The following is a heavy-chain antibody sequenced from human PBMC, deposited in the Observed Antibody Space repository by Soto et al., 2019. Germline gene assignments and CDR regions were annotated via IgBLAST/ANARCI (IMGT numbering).Heavy chain of an antibody. V-gene: IGHV3-74*01. Sequence: GGSLRLSCAASGLTFNRYWMHWVRHAPGKGLVWVSHINTDGSNTNYADSGKGRFTISSDNAKSTLFLQMNSLRDEDTAVYYCAREFCSGGNCYTCYFDPWGQGIPVTVSS. CDR1: GLTFNRYW. D-gene: IGHD2-15*01. J-gene: IGHJ5*02. CDR2: INTDGSNT. CDR3: AREFCSGGNCYTCYFDP.